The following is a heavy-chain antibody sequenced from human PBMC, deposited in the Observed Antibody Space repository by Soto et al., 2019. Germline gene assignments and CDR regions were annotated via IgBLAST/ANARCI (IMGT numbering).Heavy chain of an antibody. CDR2: ISAYNGNT. D-gene: IGHD3-22*01. CDR3: ARENSFTMIVDGTNDFDI. V-gene: IGHV1-18*04. J-gene: IGHJ3*02. Sequence: QVQLVQSGAEVKKPGASVKVSCKASGYTFTSYGISCVRPAPGQGLEWMGWISAYNGNTNYAQKLHGRVTMTTDTSTSTAYMELRSLRSDDTAVYYCARENSFTMIVDGTNDFDIWGQGTMVTVSS. CDR1: GYTFTSYG.